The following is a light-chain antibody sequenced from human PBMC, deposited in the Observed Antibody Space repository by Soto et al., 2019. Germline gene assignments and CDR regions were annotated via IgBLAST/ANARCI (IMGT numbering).Light chain of an antibody. Sequence: QSVLTQPRSVSGSPGQSVTISCTGTSSDVGGYNSVSWYQQHPGKVPKLMICDVNKRPSGVPDRFSGSKSGNTASLTISVLQAEDEADYYCCSYAGSYTYVFGSGTKVTVL. V-gene: IGLV2-11*01. CDR1: SSDVGGYNS. CDR2: DVN. CDR3: CSYAGSYTYV. J-gene: IGLJ1*01.